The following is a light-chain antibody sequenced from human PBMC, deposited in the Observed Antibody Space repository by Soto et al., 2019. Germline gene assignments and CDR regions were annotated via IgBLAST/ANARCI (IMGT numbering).Light chain of an antibody. J-gene: IGLJ3*02. CDR2: EVT. Sequence: QSALTQPPSASGSPGQSVTISCTGTSSDVGGYNYVSWYQQHPGKAPKLMIYEVTKRPSGVPDRFSGSRSGNTASLTVSGLQAEDKADYYCSSYAGSNWVFGGGTKLTVL. CDR1: SSDVGGYNY. CDR3: SSYAGSNWV. V-gene: IGLV2-8*01.